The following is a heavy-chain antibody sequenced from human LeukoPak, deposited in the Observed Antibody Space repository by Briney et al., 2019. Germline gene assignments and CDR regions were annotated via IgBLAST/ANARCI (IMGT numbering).Heavy chain of an antibody. CDR3: ASHPNYYGSGSYYNEREYYFDY. V-gene: IGHV3-48*04. Sequence: GGSLRLSCAASGFTFSSYSMNWVRQAPGKGLEWVSYISSSSSTIYYADSVKGRFTISRDNAKNSLYLQMNSLRAEDTAVYYCASHPNYYGSGSYYNEREYYFDYWGQGTLVTVSS. CDR1: GFTFSSYS. D-gene: IGHD3-10*01. CDR2: ISSSSSTI. J-gene: IGHJ4*02.